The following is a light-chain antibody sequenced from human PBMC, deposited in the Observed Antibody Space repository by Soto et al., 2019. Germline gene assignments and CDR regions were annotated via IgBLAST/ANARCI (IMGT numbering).Light chain of an antibody. CDR1: QSVSNY. Sequence: EIVLTQSPATLSLSPGERVTLSCWASQSVSNYFVWYQQKPGQAPRLLIYDASKRATGIPARFSGSGSGTDFTLTISRLEPEDFAVYYCQQYGSSPPWTFGQGTKVDIK. J-gene: IGKJ1*01. CDR3: QQYGSSPPWT. V-gene: IGKV3-20*01. CDR2: DAS.